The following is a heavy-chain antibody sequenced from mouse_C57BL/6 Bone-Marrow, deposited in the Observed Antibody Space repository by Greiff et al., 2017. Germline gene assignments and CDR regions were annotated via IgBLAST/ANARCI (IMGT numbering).Heavy chain of an antibody. CDR3: ARRGGDPAWFAY. Sequence: QVQLQQPGAELVMPGASVKLSCKASGYTFTSYWMHWVKQRPGQGLEWIGEIDPSDSYTNYNQKFKGKSTLTVDKSSSTAYMQLSSLTSEDSAVYYWARRGGDPAWFAYWGQGTLVTVSA. V-gene: IGHV1-69*01. J-gene: IGHJ3*01. CDR1: GYTFTSYW. CDR2: IDPSDSYT.